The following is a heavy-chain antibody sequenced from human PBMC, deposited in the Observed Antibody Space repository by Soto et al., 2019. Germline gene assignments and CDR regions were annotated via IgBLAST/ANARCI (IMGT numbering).Heavy chain of an antibody. Sequence: QVQLVQSRAEVKNPGASVKVSCKASGYSFTRYGIAWARQAPGQGLEWMGWINTYNGNTNYAQNLQGRVTLTTETXXSTAYMELTSLRSNDTAIYYCAMVDVYVTPSPQDVWDQGTTVIVSS. CDR2: INTYNGNT. CDR3: AMVDVYVTPSPQDV. CDR1: GYSFTRYG. D-gene: IGHD3-16*01. J-gene: IGHJ6*02. V-gene: IGHV1-18*01.